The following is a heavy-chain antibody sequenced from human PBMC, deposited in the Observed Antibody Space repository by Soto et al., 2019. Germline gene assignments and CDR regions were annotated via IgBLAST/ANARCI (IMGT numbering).Heavy chain of an antibody. V-gene: IGHV4-34*01. D-gene: IGHD6-13*01. CDR3: ARGNGMASRPADY. Sequence: SETLSLTCAVYGGSFSNYYWSWIRQPPGKGLEWIGEINQSGITNYNPSLKSRVTISEDASKNQFSLKLSSVTAADTAVYYCARGNGMASRPADYWGQGTLVTVSS. J-gene: IGHJ4*02. CDR1: GGSFSNYY. CDR2: INQSGIT.